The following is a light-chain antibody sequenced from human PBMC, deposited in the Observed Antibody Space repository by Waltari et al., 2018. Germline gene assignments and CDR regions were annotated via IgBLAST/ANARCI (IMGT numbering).Light chain of an antibody. J-gene: IGKJ4*01. CDR3: QQRSNWPPLT. V-gene: IGKV3-11*01. CDR2: DAS. Sequence: EIVLTQSPATLSLSPGARATLPCRASQSVSSYLVWYQQKPGQAPRLLIYDASNSATGIPARFSGSGSGTDFTLTISSLEPEDFAVYYCQQRSNWPPLTFGGGTKVEIK. CDR1: QSVSSY.